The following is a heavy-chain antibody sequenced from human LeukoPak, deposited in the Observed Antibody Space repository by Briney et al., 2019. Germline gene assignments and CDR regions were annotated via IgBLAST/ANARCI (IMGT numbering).Heavy chain of an antibody. CDR1: GFTFSSYA. CDR2: ITGSGGGT. V-gene: IGHV3-23*01. Sequence: GGSLRLSCAASGFTFSSYAMSWVRQAPGKGLEWVSTITGSGGGTYYADSVKGRFTISRDNSKNTLYLQMNSLRGDDTAVYYCAKDTFSSSARLSPFDNWGLGTLVTVSS. CDR3: AKDTFSSSARLSPFDN. J-gene: IGHJ4*02. D-gene: IGHD6-6*01.